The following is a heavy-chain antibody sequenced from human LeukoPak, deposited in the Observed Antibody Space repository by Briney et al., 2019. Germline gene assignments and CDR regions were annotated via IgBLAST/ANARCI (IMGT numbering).Heavy chain of an antibody. D-gene: IGHD1-26*01. Sequence: SETLSLTCTVSGGSISSSSYYWGWIRQPPGKGLEWIGSIYHSGSTYYNPSLKSRVTISVDTSKNQFSLKLSSVTAADTAVYYCARSGPYSGSYLAPFDYWGQGTLVTVSS. CDR1: GGSISSSSYY. J-gene: IGHJ4*02. V-gene: IGHV4-39*07. CDR3: ARSGPYSGSYLAPFDY. CDR2: IYHSGST.